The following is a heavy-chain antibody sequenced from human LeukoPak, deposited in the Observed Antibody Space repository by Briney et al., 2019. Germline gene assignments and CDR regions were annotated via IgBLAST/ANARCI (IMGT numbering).Heavy chain of an antibody. Sequence: PSQTLSLTCTVSAGSISSGSYYWSWIRQPAGKGLEWIGRIYTSGSTNYNPSLKSRVTISVDTSKNQFSLKLSSVTAADTAVYYCAREPQGGGSGWFDPWGQGTLVTVSS. CDR3: AREPQGGGSGWFDP. CDR1: AGSISSGSYY. V-gene: IGHV4-61*02. CDR2: IYTSGST. J-gene: IGHJ5*02. D-gene: IGHD3-16*01.